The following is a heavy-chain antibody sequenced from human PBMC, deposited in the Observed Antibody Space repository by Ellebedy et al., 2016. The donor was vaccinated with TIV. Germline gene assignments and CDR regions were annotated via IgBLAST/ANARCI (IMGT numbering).Heavy chain of an antibody. J-gene: IGHJ4*01. CDR1: NASISDYY. CDR3: ARDPSGDYGV. CDR2: MYYSGTP. Sequence: SETLSLTXTVSNASISDYYWSWIRQVPGKGMEWIGYMYYSGTPKYNPSLKSRVTMSADTSKNQFSLKVHSVTAADSAVYYCARDPSGDYGVWGHGIPVTVSS. D-gene: IGHD2-21*02. V-gene: IGHV4-59*01.